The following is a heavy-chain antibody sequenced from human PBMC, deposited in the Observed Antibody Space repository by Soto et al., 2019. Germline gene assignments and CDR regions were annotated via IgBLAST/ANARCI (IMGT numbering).Heavy chain of an antibody. CDR2: FHSSGCT. CDR1: GGSISSYY. Sequence: SETLSLTCTVSGGSISSYYWSWIRQPAGKGLEWVGRFHSSGCTNYNPSLKSRLTMSVDTSKNQFSLKLSSVTAADTAVYYCVRDGGGNDPWGQGIPVTVSS. J-gene: IGHJ5*02. CDR3: VRDGGGNDP. V-gene: IGHV4-4*07. D-gene: IGHD3-16*01.